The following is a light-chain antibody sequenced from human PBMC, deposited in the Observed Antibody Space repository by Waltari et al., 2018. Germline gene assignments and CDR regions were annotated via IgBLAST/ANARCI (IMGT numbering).Light chain of an antibody. CDR3: QYSYTIPYT. V-gene: IGKV1-39*01. J-gene: IGKJ2*01. Sequence: DIQMTHSPSSLSAFVGDRVTITCRASQSISSYLNWYQQKPGKAPKLLIYAASNLQSWVPSRFSGSGSGTDFTLTISSLQPEDFATYYCQYSYTIPYTFGQGTKLEI. CDR2: AAS. CDR1: QSISSY.